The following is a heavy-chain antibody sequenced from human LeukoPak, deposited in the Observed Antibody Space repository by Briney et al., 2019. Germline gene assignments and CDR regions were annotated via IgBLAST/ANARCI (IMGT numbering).Heavy chain of an antibody. V-gene: IGHV3-23*01. D-gene: IGHD2-15*01. J-gene: IGHJ3*02. CDR1: GFTFSSYA. CDR2: ISGSGGST. Sequence: PGGSLRLSCAASGFTFSSYAMSWVRQAPGKGLEWVSAISGSGGSTYYADSVKGRFTISRDNSKNTLYLQMNSLRAEDTAVYYCAKDLLCSSTSCYLYCSGGSCHDAFGIWGQGTMVTVSS. CDR3: AKDLLCSSTSCYLYCSGGSCHDAFGI.